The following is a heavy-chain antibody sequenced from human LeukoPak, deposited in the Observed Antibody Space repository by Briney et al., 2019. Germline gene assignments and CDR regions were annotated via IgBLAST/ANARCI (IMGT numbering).Heavy chain of an antibody. CDR1: GGSISSFY. Sequence: SETLSLTCTVSGGSISSFYWSWIRQPPGKGLEWIGHICYSGSTNYNPSLKSRVTISVDTSKKQFSLTLSSVTAADTAVYYCARHWLDSGTPDRFDYWGQGTLVTVSS. V-gene: IGHV4-59*08. D-gene: IGHD3-10*01. J-gene: IGHJ4*02. CDR3: ARHWLDSGTPDRFDY. CDR2: ICYSGST.